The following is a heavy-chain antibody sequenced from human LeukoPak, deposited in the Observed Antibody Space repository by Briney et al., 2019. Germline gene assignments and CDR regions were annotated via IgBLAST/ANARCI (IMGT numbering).Heavy chain of an antibody. V-gene: IGHV3-66*02. D-gene: IGHD3-10*01. Sequence: GGSLRLPCAASGFPVSSNYMSGVRQAPGKGREWVSVIYSGGSTYYADSVKGRFTISRDNSKNTLYLQMNSLRAEDTAVYYCARHGSGSFDYWGQGTLVTVSS. CDR1: GFPVSSNY. J-gene: IGHJ4*02. CDR2: IYSGGST. CDR3: ARHGSGSFDY.